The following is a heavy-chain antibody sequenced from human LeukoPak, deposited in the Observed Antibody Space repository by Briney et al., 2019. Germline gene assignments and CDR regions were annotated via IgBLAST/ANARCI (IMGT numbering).Heavy chain of an antibody. D-gene: IGHD2-8*01. V-gene: IGHV1-2*04. Sequence: GASVKVSCKASGYTFTGYYMHWVRQAPGQGLEWMGWINPNSGGTNYAQKFQGWVTMTRDTSISTAYMELSRLRSDDTAVYYCAPDILWGRCTNGVCSSYWGQGTLVTVSS. CDR3: APDILWGRCTNGVCSSY. J-gene: IGHJ4*02. CDR2: INPNSGGT. CDR1: GYTFTGYY.